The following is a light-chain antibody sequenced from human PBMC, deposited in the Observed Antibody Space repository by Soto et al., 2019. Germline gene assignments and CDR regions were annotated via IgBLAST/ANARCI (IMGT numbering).Light chain of an antibody. V-gene: IGLV2-11*01. CDR1: SSDVGGSNL. Sequence: QSALTQPRSVSGSPGQSVTISCTGTSSDVGGSNLVSWCQQHAGRAPKLVIYDVIKRPSGVPDRFSGSKSGNTASLTISGLQVEDEADYYCCSYAGNSLWVFGGGTKLTVL. CDR2: DVI. J-gene: IGLJ3*02. CDR3: CSYAGNSLWV.